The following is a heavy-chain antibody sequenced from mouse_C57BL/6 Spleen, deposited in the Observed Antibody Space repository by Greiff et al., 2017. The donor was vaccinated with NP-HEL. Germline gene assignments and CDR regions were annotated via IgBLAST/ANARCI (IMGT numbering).Heavy chain of an antibody. V-gene: IGHV5-17*01. J-gene: IGHJ4*01. CDR2: ISSGSSTI. CDR3: ARGELRGAMDY. Sequence: EVKLMESGGGLVKPGGSLKLSCAASGFTFSDYGMHWVRQAPEKGLEWVAYISSGSSTIYYADTVKGRFTISRDNAKNTLFLQMTSLRSEDTAMYYCARGELRGAMDYWGQGTSVTVSS. D-gene: IGHD1-1*01. CDR1: GFTFSDYG.